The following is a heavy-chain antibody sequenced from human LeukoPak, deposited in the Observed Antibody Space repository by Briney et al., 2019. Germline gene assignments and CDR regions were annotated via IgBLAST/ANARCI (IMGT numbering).Heavy chain of an antibody. J-gene: IGHJ4*02. CDR3: ARVGGYSSSWYRGYYFDY. CDR2: INHSGNT. Sequence: PSETLSLTCAVSGGSFSGHYWSWIRQPPGKGLEWIGEINHSGNTKYNPSLKSRVTISVDTSKNQFSLKLSSVTAADTAVYYCARVGGYSSSWYRGYYFDYWGQGTLVTVSS. V-gene: IGHV4-34*01. D-gene: IGHD6-13*01. CDR1: GGSFSGHY.